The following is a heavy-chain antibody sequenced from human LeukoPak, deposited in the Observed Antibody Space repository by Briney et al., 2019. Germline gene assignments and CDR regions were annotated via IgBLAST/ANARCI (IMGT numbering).Heavy chain of an antibody. D-gene: IGHD3-9*01. CDR3: ARDDGRYFDRLGHDAFDI. CDR2: IIPIFGTS. J-gene: IGHJ3*02. Sequence: SVKLSCKSSGGTFSTYANSWVRQAPGQGLEWMGGIIPIFGTSNYAKKFQGRVTITADESTSTAYMELSSLRSEDTAVYYCARDDGRYFDRLGHDAFDIWGQGTLVTVSS. V-gene: IGHV1-69*13. CDR1: GGTFSTYA.